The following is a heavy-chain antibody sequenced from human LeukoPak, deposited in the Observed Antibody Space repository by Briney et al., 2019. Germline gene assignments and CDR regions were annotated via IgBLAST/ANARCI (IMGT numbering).Heavy chain of an antibody. Sequence: GGSLRLSCAASGFTVSTNYMSWVRQAPGKGLEWVSVIYSGGSTYYADSVKGRFTISRDNSKNTLYLQMNSLRAEDTAVYYCARASSNWQFDFWGQGTLVTVS. J-gene: IGHJ4*02. CDR2: IYSGGST. CDR3: ARASSNWQFDF. V-gene: IGHV3-53*01. CDR1: GFTVSTNY. D-gene: IGHD7-27*01.